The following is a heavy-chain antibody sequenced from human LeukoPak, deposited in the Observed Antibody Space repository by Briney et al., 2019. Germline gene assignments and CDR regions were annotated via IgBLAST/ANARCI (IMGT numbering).Heavy chain of an antibody. CDR1: GFTFSNAW. D-gene: IGHD2-21*02. Sequence: GGSLRLSCAASGFTFSNAWMSWVRQAPGKGLEWVGRIKSKTDGGTTDYAAPVKGRFTISRDNAKNSLYLQMNSLRAEDTAVYYCARYPSYCGGDCYFGYMDVWGKGTTVTVSS. CDR2: IKSKTDGGTT. CDR3: ARYPSYCGGDCYFGYMDV. J-gene: IGHJ6*03. V-gene: IGHV3-15*01.